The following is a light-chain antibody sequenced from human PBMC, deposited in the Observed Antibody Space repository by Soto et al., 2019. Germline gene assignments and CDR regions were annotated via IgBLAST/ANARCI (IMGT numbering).Light chain of an antibody. J-gene: IGKJ1*01. CDR3: QQFYNYPRT. Sequence: AIRMTQSPSSFSASTGDRVSITCQATQDIGTYLAWYQQIPGEAPKLLIYDASTLQTGVPSRFSGSGSGTDFTLTISYLQSEDFGTYYCQQFYNYPRTFSQGTKVDIK. CDR2: DAS. V-gene: IGKV1-8*01. CDR1: QDIGTY.